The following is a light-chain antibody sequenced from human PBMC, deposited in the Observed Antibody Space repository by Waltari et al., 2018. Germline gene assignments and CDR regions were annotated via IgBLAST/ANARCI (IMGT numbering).Light chain of an antibody. V-gene: IGKV3-20*01. J-gene: IGKJ1*01. CDR3: QQYGSSPGT. CDR1: QSVSSSY. Sequence: EIVLTQSPGTLSLSPGERATLSCRASQSVSSSYFAWYQQKPGQAPRLLIYGASNRATGIPDRCSGSGSGTDFTLTISRLEPEDFAVYYCQQYGSSPGTFGQGTKVET. CDR2: GAS.